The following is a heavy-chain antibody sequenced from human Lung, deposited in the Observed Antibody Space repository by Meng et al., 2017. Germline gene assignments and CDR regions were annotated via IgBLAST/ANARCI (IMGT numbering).Heavy chain of an antibody. CDR1: GYSFTGYY. J-gene: IGHJ4*02. CDR3: ARGGAYCSGATCWGTDY. D-gene: IGHD2-15*01. CDR2: IHPSSGGT. V-gene: IGHV1-2*06. Sequence: QVQLVQSGAEVKKPGASVKVSCEASGYSFTGYYMYWVRQAPGQGLVWMGRIHPSSGGTDYAQKFQGRVTMTRDTSISTGYMELSRLRSDDTAVYYCARGGAYCSGATCWGTDYWGQGTLVTVSS.